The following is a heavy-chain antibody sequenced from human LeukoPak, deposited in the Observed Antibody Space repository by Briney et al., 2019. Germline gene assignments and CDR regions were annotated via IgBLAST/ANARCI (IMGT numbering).Heavy chain of an antibody. CDR3: TYFYDRSGYYGFDY. CDR1: GFTFSSYA. V-gene: IGHV3-23*01. CDR2: ISGSGGST. J-gene: IGHJ4*02. Sequence: GGSLRLSCAASGFTFSSYAMSWVRQAPGKGLEWVSAISGSGGSTYYADSVTGRFTISRDNSKNTLYLQMNSLRAEDTAVYYCTYFYDRSGYYGFDYWGQGTLVTVSS. D-gene: IGHD3-22*01.